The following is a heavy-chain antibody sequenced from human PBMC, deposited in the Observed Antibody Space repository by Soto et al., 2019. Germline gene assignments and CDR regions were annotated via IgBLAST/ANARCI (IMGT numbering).Heavy chain of an antibody. Sequence: ASVKFSCKAFGYSITNYYMHWVRQAPGQGLEWMGIISPSGAQKIQGRVTMTRDKSTSTADRELSSLRSEDTAVYYCALYGSGSSSKRYYYYGMDVWGQGTTVTASS. D-gene: IGHD3-10*01. CDR3: ALYGSGSSSKRYYYYGMDV. CDR2: ISPSG. CDR1: GYSITNYY. V-gene: IGHV1-46*01. J-gene: IGHJ6*02.